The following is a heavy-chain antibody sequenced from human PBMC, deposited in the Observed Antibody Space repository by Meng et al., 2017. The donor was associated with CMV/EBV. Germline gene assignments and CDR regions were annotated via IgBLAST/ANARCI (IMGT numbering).Heavy chain of an antibody. Sequence: GYTFTGYYMNWVRQAPGQGLEWMGWVNPNSGGTNYAQKFQGRVTMTRDTSISTAYMELSRLRSDDTAVYYCARDFSHTAMVSRGSGYWGQGTLVTVSS. CDR1: GYTFTGYY. D-gene: IGHD5-18*01. CDR2: VNPNSGGT. CDR3: ARDFSHTAMVSRGSGY. V-gene: IGHV1-2*02. J-gene: IGHJ4*02.